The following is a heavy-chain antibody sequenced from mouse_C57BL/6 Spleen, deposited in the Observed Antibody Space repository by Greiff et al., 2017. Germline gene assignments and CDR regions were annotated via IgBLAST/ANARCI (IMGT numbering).Heavy chain of an antibody. J-gene: IGHJ2*01. CDR2: IDPSDSYT. V-gene: IGHV1-69*01. CDR1: GYTFTSYW. Sequence: VQLQQPGAELVMPGASVKLSCKASGYTFTSYWMHWVKQRPGQGLEWIGEIDPSDSYTNYNQKFKGKSTLTVDKSSSTAYMQLSSLTSEDSAVYYCARWLLDYFDDWGQGTTLTVSS. D-gene: IGHD2-3*01. CDR3: ARWLLDYFDD.